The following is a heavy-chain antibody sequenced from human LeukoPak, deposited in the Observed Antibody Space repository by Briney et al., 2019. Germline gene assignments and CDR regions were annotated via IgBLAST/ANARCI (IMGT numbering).Heavy chain of an antibody. J-gene: IGHJ4*02. CDR3: AKHQISSSWYAY. D-gene: IGHD6-13*01. CDR2: ISATGGST. V-gene: IGHV3-23*01. Sequence: GGSLRLSCAASGFTFSSYAMSWVRQAPGTGLEWVSAISATGGSTNYADSVKGRFTISRDNSKNTLYLQMHSLRAEDSAVYYCAKHQISSSWYAYWGQGLLVTVSS. CDR1: GFTFSSYA.